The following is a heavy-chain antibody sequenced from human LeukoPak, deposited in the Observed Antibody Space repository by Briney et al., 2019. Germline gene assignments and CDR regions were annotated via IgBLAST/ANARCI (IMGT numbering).Heavy chain of an antibody. V-gene: IGHV1-46*01. CDR3: ARDSTNYSGDY. Sequence: ASVKVSCKASGYTFSNYHMHWVRQAPGQGLEWVGTINPSGGGTKYTQNFQGRVTVTRDTSTSTLYMELRSLISEDTAVYYCARDSTNYSGDYWGRGTLVTVSS. J-gene: IGHJ4*02. D-gene: IGHD4-11*01. CDR2: INPSGGGT. CDR1: GYTFSNYH.